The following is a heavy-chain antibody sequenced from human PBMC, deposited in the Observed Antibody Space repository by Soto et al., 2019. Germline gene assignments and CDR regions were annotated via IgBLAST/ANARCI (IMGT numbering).Heavy chain of an antibody. CDR1: GFTFGRHG. V-gene: IGHV3-33*01. CDR3: ARDDDYGDNGLDY. J-gene: IGHJ4*02. CDR2: IGSDGRRA. D-gene: IGHD4-17*01. Sequence: QVQLVESGGGVVQPGGSLRLSCAASGFTFGRHGMHWVRQAPGKGLEWVAVIGSDGRRASYADSVKGRFTISRDNGQNTLYLQMNILRAEETDVYYCARDDDYGDNGLDYWGQGTLVTVSS.